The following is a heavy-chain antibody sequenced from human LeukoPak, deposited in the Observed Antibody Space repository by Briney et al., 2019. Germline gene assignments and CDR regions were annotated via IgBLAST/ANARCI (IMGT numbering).Heavy chain of an antibody. CDR2: IYYSGSTT. Sequence: SETLSLTCTVSGGSISNYYRSWIRQSPGKGLEWIGDIYYSGSTTNYNPSLKSRVTISVDTSKNQFSLKLTSVTAADTAVYYCARGVDSYGSNYFDYWGQGTLVTVSS. CDR1: GGSISNYY. CDR3: ARGVDSYGSNYFDY. D-gene: IGHD5-18*01. V-gene: IGHV4-59*12. J-gene: IGHJ4*02.